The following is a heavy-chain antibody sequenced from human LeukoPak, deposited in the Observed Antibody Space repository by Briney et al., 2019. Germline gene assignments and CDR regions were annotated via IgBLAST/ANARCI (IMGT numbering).Heavy chain of an antibody. D-gene: IGHD3-10*01. CDR2: INHSGST. CDR3: ARAGLGMVRGVIPHNFDY. CDR1: GGSFSGYY. V-gene: IGHV4-34*01. J-gene: IGHJ4*02. Sequence: PSETLSLTCAVYGGSFSGYYWSWIRQPPGKGLEWIGEINHSGSTNYNPSLKSRVTISVDTSKNQFSLKLSSATAADTAVYYCARAGLGMVRGVIPHNFDYWGQGTLVTVSS.